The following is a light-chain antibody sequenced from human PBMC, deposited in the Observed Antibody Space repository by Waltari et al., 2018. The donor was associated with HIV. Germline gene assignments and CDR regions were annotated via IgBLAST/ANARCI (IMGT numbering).Light chain of an antibody. Sequence: QSAPTQPASVSGSPGQSITISCTGTSSDVGSYNLVSWYQQHPGKAPKLMIYEGSKRPSGVSNRFSGSKSGSTASLTISGLQAEDEAGYYCCSYAGSSPVLFGGGTKLTVL. V-gene: IGLV2-23*01. CDR3: CSYAGSSPVL. J-gene: IGLJ2*01. CDR1: SSDVGSYNL. CDR2: EGS.